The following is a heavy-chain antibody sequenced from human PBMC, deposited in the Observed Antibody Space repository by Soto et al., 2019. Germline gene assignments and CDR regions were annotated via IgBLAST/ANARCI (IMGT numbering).Heavy chain of an antibody. Sequence: GASVKVSCKASGYTFTSYGISWVRQAPGQGLEWMGWISAYNGNTNYAQKLQGRVTMTTDTSTSTAYMELRSLRSDDTAVYYCARYYDFWSGYKYNWFDPWGQGTLVTVSP. V-gene: IGHV1-18*01. CDR1: GYTFTSYG. J-gene: IGHJ5*02. CDR2: ISAYNGNT. CDR3: ARYYDFWSGYKYNWFDP. D-gene: IGHD3-3*01.